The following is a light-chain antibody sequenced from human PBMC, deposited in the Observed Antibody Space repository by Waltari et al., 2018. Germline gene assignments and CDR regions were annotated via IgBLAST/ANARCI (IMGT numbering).Light chain of an antibody. CDR2: ADY. J-gene: IGLJ3*02. V-gene: IGLV6-57*01. Sequence: NFMLTQPHSVSESPGKTVTISCTRSSGSITSNYVQWFQQRPGRSPTTLIYADYQSTSGVPDRFSVSIYRSANSASLTISGLKTEDEADDYCQSYDGINWMFGGGTKLTVL. CDR1: SGSITSNY. CDR3: QSYDGINWM.